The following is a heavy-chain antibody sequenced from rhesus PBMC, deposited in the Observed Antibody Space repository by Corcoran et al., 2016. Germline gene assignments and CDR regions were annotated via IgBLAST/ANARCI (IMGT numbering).Heavy chain of an antibody. Sequence: QAQLQESGPGLVKPSETLSLACAVPGGSLPSAYYYGSWFLTPPGKGLEWIGYITYTGSTSYNPSLKGRVTISRDTSKNQFSLKLSSVTAADTAVYYCARDLVDTANWYFDLWGPGTPITISS. J-gene: IGHJ2*01. CDR2: ITYTGST. D-gene: IGHD5-12*01. CDR3: ARDLVDTANWYFDL. CDR1: GGSLPSAYYY. V-gene: IGHV4-122*02.